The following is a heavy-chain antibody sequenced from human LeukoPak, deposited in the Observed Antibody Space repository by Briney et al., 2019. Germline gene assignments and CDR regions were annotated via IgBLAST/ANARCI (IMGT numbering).Heavy chain of an antibody. J-gene: IGHJ4*02. CDR1: GFTFSSNA. CDR3: ARPRGYSYGCFDY. CDR2: ISYDGSNK. D-gene: IGHD5-18*01. V-gene: IGHV3-30-3*01. Sequence: QPGGSLRLSCAASGFTFSSNAMHWVRQAPGKGLEWVAVISYDGSNKYYADSVKGRFTISRDNSKNTLYLQMNSLRAEDTAVYYCARPRGYSYGCFDYWGQGTLVTVSS.